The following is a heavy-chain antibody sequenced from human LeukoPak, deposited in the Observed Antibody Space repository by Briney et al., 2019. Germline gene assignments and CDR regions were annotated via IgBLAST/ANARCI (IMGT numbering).Heavy chain of an antibody. J-gene: IGHJ6*02. D-gene: IGHD3-10*01. Sequence: ASVEVSCKASGYTFTGYYMHWVRQAPGQGLEWMGCINPNSGGTNYAQKFQGRVTMTRDTSISTAYMELSRLRSDDTAVYYCARAGDVLLWFGEYPIGMDVWGQGTTVTVSS. CDR1: GYTFTGYY. CDR2: INPNSGGT. CDR3: ARAGDVLLWFGEYPIGMDV. V-gene: IGHV1-2*02.